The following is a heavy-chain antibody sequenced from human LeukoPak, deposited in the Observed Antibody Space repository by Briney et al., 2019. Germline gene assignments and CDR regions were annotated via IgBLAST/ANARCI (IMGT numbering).Heavy chain of an antibody. CDR1: GFTFSSYS. V-gene: IGHV3-21*01. J-gene: IGHJ3*02. D-gene: IGHD3-9*01. CDR2: ISSSGTYV. Sequence: GGSLRLSCAASGFTFSSYSMNWVRQAPGKGLEWVSSISSSGTYVYYADSVKGRFTISRDNAKNSLSLQMNSLRGDDAAVYYCARASSKQLAGYLPDGFDIWGQGTIVTVSS. CDR3: ARASSKQLAGYLPDGFDI.